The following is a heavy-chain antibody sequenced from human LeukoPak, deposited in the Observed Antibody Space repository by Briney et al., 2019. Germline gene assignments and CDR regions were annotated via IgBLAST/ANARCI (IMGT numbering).Heavy chain of an antibody. Sequence: SGGSLRLSCAASGFTFTSHGMNWVRQAPGKGLEWVSSISSSSSYIYYADSVKGRFTISRDNAKNSLYLQMNSLRAEDTAVYYCARDGATYYYGSGRTNWFDPWGQGTLVTVSS. CDR1: GFTFTSHG. J-gene: IGHJ5*02. CDR3: ARDGATYYYGSGRTNWFDP. CDR2: ISSSSSYI. V-gene: IGHV3-21*01. D-gene: IGHD3-10*01.